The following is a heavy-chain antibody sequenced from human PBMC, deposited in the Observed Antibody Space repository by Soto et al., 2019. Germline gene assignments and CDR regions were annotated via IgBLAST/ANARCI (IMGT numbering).Heavy chain of an antibody. J-gene: IGHJ5*02. CDR2: IYYSGST. V-gene: IGHV4-31*03. D-gene: IGHD6-13*01. Sequence: QVQLQESGPGLVKPSQTLSLTCTVSDGSISSGGYYWSWIRQHPGKGLEWIGYIYYSGSTYYNPSLKSRFTISVDTSKNQFSLKLSSVTAADTAVYYCARVFSDSSSFFDPWGQGTLVTVSS. CDR3: ARVFSDSSSFFDP. CDR1: DGSISSGGYY.